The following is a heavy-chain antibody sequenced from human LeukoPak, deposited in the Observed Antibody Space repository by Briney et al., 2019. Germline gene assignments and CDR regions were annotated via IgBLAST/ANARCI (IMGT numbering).Heavy chain of an antibody. CDR2: ISYSGST. V-gene: IGHV4-59*08. CDR1: AGSIASYF. D-gene: IGHD3-10*01. Sequence: SETLSLTCTVSAGSIASYFWNWIRQPPGKGLEWIGYISYSGSTNYNPSLKSRVTISVDTAKNQFSLRLSSVTAADTAIYYCARRPGTVSLDYWGQGTLVTVSS. J-gene: IGHJ4*02. CDR3: ARRPGTVSLDY.